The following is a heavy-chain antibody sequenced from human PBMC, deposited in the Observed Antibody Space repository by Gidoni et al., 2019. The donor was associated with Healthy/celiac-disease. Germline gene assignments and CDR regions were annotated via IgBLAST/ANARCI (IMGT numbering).Heavy chain of an antibody. CDR1: GFIFSSHA. CDR2: IAYDGSNK. CDR3: AREVWFGAAPYYYYGMDV. J-gene: IGHJ6*02. V-gene: IGHV3-30-3*01. Sequence: QVQLVESWGGVVQPGRSLRRSCSASGFIFSSHARHWVRQAPGKGLEWVAVIAYDGSNKYYADSVKGRFTISRDNSKNTLYLQMNSLRAEDTAVYYCAREVWFGAAPYYYYGMDVWGQGTTVTVSS. D-gene: IGHD3-10*01.